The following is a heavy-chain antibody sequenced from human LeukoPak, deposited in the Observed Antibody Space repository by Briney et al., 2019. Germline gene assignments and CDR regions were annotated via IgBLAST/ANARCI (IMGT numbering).Heavy chain of an antibody. V-gene: IGHV3-15*01. CDR3: TAGDAY. CDR1: GFTFSSYW. Sequence: GGSLRLSCAASGFTFSSYWMHWVRQAPGKGLEWVGRIKSESDGGTADYAAPVKGRFTISRDDSQKTLFLQMDSLRNDDTGVYYCTAGDAYWGQGTLVTVSS. CDR2: IKSESDGGTA. J-gene: IGHJ4*02.